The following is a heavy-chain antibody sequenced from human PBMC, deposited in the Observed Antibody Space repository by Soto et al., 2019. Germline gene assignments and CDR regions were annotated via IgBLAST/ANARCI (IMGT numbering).Heavy chain of an antibody. CDR2: ISAYNGNT. D-gene: IGHD3-9*01. CDR3: ARLPYYYDILTGYSYPGGDYYYYYYMDV. Sequence: ASVKVSCKASGYTFTSYGISWVRQAPGQGLEWMGWISAYNGNTNYAQKLQGRVTMTTDTSTSTAYMELRSLRSDDTAVYYCARLPYYYDILTGYSYPGGDYYYYYYMDVWGKGTTVTVSS. V-gene: IGHV1-18*01. CDR1: GYTFTSYG. J-gene: IGHJ6*03.